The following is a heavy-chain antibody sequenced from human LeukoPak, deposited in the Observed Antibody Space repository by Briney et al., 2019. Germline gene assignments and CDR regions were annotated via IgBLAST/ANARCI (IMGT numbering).Heavy chain of an antibody. CDR1: GFTFSSYE. CDR3: AKDLGGDYVWGSYRSPFDY. V-gene: IGHV3-48*03. J-gene: IGHJ4*02. Sequence: GGSLRLSCAASGFTFSSYEMNWVRQAPGKGLEWVSYISSSGSTIYYADSVKGRFTISRDNAKNSLYLQMNSLRAEDTAVYYCAKDLGGDYVWGSYRSPFDYWGQGTLVTVSS. CDR2: ISSSGSTI. D-gene: IGHD3-16*02.